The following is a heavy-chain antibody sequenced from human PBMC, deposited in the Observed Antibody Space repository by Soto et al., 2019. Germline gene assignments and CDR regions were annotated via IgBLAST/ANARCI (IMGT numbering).Heavy chain of an antibody. J-gene: IGHJ6*02. CDR2: IYYSGNT. V-gene: IGHV4-59*01. Sequence: SETLSLTCTVSGGSISPYYWSWIRQPPGKGLEWIGYIYYSGNTEYNPSLKSRVTISVDTSKNQFSLKLSSVTAADTAVYYCARDWHYYDSSGYPRVYGMDVWGQGTKVTVSS. CDR1: GGSISPYY. CDR3: ARDWHYYDSSGYPRVYGMDV. D-gene: IGHD3-22*01.